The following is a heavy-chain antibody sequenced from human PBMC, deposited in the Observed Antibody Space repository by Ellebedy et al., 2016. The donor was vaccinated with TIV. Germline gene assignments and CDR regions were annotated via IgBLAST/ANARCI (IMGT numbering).Heavy chain of an antibody. J-gene: IGHJ6*02. Sequence: GESLKISCAASGFTFSDYYMSWIRQAPGKGLEWVSYISSSSSYTNYAHSVKGRFTISRDNAKNSLYLQMNSLRAEDTAVYYCAREGYCSSTSCRHYYYYGMDVWGQGTTVTVSS. D-gene: IGHD2-2*01. CDR2: ISSSSSYT. CDR3: AREGYCSSTSCRHYYYYGMDV. CDR1: GFTFSDYY. V-gene: IGHV3-11*06.